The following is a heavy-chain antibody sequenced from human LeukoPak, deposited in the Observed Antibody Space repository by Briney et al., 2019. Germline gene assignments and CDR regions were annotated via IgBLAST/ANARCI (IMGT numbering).Heavy chain of an antibody. CDR2: IYYSGST. CDR3: ARHGGVVRGEGSDAFDI. J-gene: IGHJ3*02. V-gene: IGHV4-59*08. CDR1: GGSISSYY. D-gene: IGHD3-10*01. Sequence: SETLSLTCTVSGGSISSYYWSWIRQPPGKGLEWIGYIYYSGSTNYNPSLQSRVTISLDTSKNQFSLKLTSVTAADAAVYYCARHGGVVRGEGSDAFDIWGQGTMVTVSS.